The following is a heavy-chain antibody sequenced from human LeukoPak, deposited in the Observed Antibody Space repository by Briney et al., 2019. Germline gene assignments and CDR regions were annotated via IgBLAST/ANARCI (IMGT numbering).Heavy chain of an antibody. CDR3: ARGQYYDFWSGYYIDY. Sequence: GASVKVSCKASGYTFTGYYMHWVRQAPGQGVEWMGWINPNSGGTNYAQKFQGRVTMTRDTSISTAYMELSRLRSDDTAVYYCARGQYYDFWSGYYIDYWGQGTLVTVSS. J-gene: IGHJ4*02. CDR2: INPNSGGT. CDR1: GYTFTGYY. V-gene: IGHV1-2*02. D-gene: IGHD3-3*01.